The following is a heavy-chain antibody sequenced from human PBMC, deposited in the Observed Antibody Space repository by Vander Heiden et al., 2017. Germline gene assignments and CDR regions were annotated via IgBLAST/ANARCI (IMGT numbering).Heavy chain of an antibody. CDR3: AKWPGGGDAFDI. Sequence: QVQLVQSGAEVKKPGASVKISCKASGYTFTGYYIHWVRQAPGQGLEWMGWINPNSGGTNSAQKFQGRVTMTREPSISTAYMELSRLRSDDTAVYYCAKWPGGGDAFDIWGQGTMVTVSS. CDR2: INPNSGGT. V-gene: IGHV1-2*02. CDR1: GYTFTGYY. D-gene: IGHD2-8*01. J-gene: IGHJ3*02.